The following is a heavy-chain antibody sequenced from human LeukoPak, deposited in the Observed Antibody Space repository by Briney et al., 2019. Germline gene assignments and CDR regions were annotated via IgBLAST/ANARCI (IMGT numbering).Heavy chain of an antibody. D-gene: IGHD1-26*01. Sequence: GGSLRLSCAASGFSVINYDMSWVRQAPGKGLEWVSGISNDGGRTYYADSVKGRLTISRDNSKNSLYLQMNSLRAEDTAIYYRAKGRIVGATSFDHWGQGSLVTVSS. CDR2: ISNDGGRT. V-gene: IGHV3-23*01. J-gene: IGHJ4*02. CDR3: AKGRIVGATSFDH. CDR1: GFSVINYD.